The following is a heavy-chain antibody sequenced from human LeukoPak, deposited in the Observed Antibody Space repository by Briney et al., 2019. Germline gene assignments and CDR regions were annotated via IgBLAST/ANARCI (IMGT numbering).Heavy chain of an antibody. Sequence: ASVKVSCKVSGYTLTELAMHWVRQAPGKGLEWMGGFDPEQDETIYAQKFQGRVTMTEDTSTDTAYMELSSLRSEDTAVYYCATVGACIISGGSCKDYWGQGTLVTVSS. D-gene: IGHD2-15*01. J-gene: IGHJ4*02. CDR2: FDPEQDET. V-gene: IGHV1-24*01. CDR3: ATVGACIISGGSCKDY. CDR1: GYTLTELA.